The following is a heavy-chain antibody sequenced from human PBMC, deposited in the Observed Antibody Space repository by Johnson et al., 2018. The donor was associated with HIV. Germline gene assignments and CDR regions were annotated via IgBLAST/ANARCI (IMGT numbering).Heavy chain of an antibody. V-gene: IGHV3-66*01. J-gene: IGHJ3*02. CDR1: GFTFSDYY. D-gene: IGHD5-18*01. Sequence: VQLVESGGGVVRPGGSLRLSCAASGFTFSDYYMSWVRQAPGKGLEWVSVIYSGGSTYYADSVKGRFTISRDNSKNTLYLQMNSLRAEDTAVYYCARGFEDTAMGDDAFDIWGQGTMVTVSS. CDR2: IYSGGST. CDR3: ARGFEDTAMGDDAFDI.